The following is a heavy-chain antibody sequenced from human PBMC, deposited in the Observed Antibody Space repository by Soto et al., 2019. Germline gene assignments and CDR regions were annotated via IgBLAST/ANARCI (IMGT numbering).Heavy chain of an antibody. D-gene: IGHD3-10*01. CDR3: ARDTPATMVRGVMLPAGYYFDY. V-gene: IGHV4-31*03. J-gene: IGHJ4*02. CDR1: GGSISSGGYY. CDR2: IYYSGST. Sequence: SETLSLTCTVSGGSISSGGYYWSWIRQHPGKGLEWIGYIYYSGSTYYNPSLKSRVTISVDTSKNQFSLKLSSVTAADTAVYYCARDTPATMVRGVMLPAGYYFDYWGQGTLVTVSS.